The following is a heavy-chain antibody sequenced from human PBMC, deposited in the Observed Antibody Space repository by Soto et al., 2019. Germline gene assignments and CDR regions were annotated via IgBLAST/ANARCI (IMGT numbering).Heavy chain of an antibody. J-gene: IGHJ3*02. CDR2: LYYTGST. V-gene: IGHV4-31*03. CDR1: GGSITSDGFY. Sequence: QVQLQESGPGLLKPSQTLSLTCTVSGGSITSDGFYWTWIRQRPGKGLEWIAYLYYTGSTFYNPSLKSRLTISLDKSANRFSLKMTSVTAADTAIYFCASGPLNIWGQGTMVVVSS. D-gene: IGHD3-9*01. CDR3: ASGPLNI.